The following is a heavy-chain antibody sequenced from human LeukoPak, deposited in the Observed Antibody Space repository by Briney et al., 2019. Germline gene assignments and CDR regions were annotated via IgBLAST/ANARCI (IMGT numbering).Heavy chain of an antibody. J-gene: IGHJ4*02. CDR3: GGFWSGKTYYFDY. V-gene: IGHV4-30-2*01. D-gene: IGHD3-3*01. CDR1: GGSISSGGYS. CDR2: IYHSGST. Sequence: SQTLSLTCAVSGGSISSGGYSWSWIRQPPGKGLEWIGYIYHSGSTYYNPSLKSRVTISVDRSKNQFSLKLSSVTAADTAVYYCGGFWSGKTYYFDYWGQGTLVTVSS.